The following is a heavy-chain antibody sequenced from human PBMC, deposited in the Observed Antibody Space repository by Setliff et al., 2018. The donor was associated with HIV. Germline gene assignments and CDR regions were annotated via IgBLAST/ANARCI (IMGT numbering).Heavy chain of an antibody. CDR2: INHSGST. CDR1: GGSFSGYY. D-gene: IGHD3-3*01. CDR3: ARPLTASYNFWGDAFGI. J-gene: IGHJ3*02. V-gene: IGHV4-34*01. Sequence: ETLSLTCAVYGGSFSGYYWSWIRQPPGKGLEWIGEINHSGSTNYNPSLKSRVTISVDTSKNQFSLKLSSVTAADTAVYYCARPLTASYNFWGDAFGIWGQGTMVTVSS.